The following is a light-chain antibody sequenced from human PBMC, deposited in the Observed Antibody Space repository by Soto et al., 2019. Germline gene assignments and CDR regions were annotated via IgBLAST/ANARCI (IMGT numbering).Light chain of an antibody. CDR1: QSISSY. J-gene: IGKJ1*01. CDR2: AAS. Sequence: DIQMTQSPSSLSASVGDRVTITCRASQSISSYLNWYQQKPGKAPKLLIYAASSLQSGVPSRFSGSGSETEFTLTISGLQPGDSATYYCQQYNSYSPTFGQGTKVDNK. CDR3: QQYNSYSPT. V-gene: IGKV1-5*01.